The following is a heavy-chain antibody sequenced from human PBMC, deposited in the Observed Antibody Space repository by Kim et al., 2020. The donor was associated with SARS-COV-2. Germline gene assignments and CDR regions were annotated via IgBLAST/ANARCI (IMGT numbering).Heavy chain of an antibody. CDR3: ARRLGMVTPLAFDI. V-gene: IGHV5-10-1*01. J-gene: IGHJ3*02. D-gene: IGHD3-16*01. Sequence: SRSFQGHVTISADKSISTAYLQWSSLKASDTAMYYCARRLGMVTPLAFDIWGQGTMVTVSS.